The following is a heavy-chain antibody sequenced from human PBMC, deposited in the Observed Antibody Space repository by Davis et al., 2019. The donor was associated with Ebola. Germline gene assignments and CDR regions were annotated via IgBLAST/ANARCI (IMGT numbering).Heavy chain of an antibody. V-gene: IGHV1-18*04. Sequence: ASVTVSCKASGYTLSGHYIHWVRQAPGQGLEWMGWISAYNGNTNYAQKFQGRVTMTTDTSTSTAYMEMRSLRSDDTAVYYCARGGGSSGWLGDYWDYYGTDVWGQGTTVTVSS. D-gene: IGHD6-19*01. CDR1: GYTLSGHY. J-gene: IGHJ6*02. CDR3: ARGGGSSGWLGDYWDYYGTDV. CDR2: ISAYNGNT.